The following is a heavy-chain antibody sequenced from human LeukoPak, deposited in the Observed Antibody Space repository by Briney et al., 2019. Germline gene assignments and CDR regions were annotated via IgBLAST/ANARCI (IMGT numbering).Heavy chain of an antibody. CDR2: ISGGGGST. Sequence: PGGSLRLSCAASGFTFSSYAMSWVRQAPGKGLEWVSAISGGGGSTHYADSVKGRFTISRDNSKNTLYLQMSSLRAEDTAVYYCAKGGYDILTGYYYWGQGTLVTVSS. J-gene: IGHJ4*02. CDR3: AKGGYDILTGYYY. V-gene: IGHV3-23*01. D-gene: IGHD3-9*01. CDR1: GFTFSSYA.